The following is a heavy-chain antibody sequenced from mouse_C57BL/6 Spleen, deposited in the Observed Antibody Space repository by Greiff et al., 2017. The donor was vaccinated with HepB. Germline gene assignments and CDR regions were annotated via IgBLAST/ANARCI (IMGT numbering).Heavy chain of an antibody. Sequence: VQLQQSGAELARPGASVKLSCKASGYTFTSYGISWVKQRTGQGLEWIGEIYPRSGNTYYNEKFKGKATLTADKSSSTAYMELRSLTSEDSAVCFCARRDDGYYGYFDVWGTGTTVTVSS. CDR3: ARRDDGYYGYFDV. J-gene: IGHJ1*03. CDR2: IYPRSGNT. V-gene: IGHV1-81*01. CDR1: GYTFTSYG. D-gene: IGHD2-3*01.